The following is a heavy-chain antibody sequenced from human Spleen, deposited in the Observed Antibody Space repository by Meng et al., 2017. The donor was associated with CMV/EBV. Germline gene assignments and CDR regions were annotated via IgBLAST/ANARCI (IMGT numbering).Heavy chain of an antibody. J-gene: IGHJ5*02. D-gene: IGHD3-10*01. CDR2: ISSSGSIT. Sequence: GGSLRLSCAASGFTFSDYYMTWIRQAPGKGLEWVSYISSSGSITKYLDSVKGRFTISRDNAKNSAYLQMDNLRVEDTAVYFCARDMVRGVKGWFDPWGQGTLVTVSS. CDR3: ARDMVRGVKGWFDP. V-gene: IGHV3-11*04. CDR1: GFTFSDYY.